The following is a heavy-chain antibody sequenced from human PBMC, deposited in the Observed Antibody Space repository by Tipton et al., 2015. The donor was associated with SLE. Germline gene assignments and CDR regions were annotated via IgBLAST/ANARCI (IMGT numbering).Heavy chain of an antibody. J-gene: IGHJ4*02. Sequence: TLSLTCAASGESFFGYYWSWLRQYPGTGLEWIGYIYYSGGTYYNPSLMSRVTISVDTSKNQVSLKLTSVTAADTAVYYCATSGRGYSIAYDYWGQGTLVTVSS. CDR1: GESFFGYY. D-gene: IGHD5-18*01. CDR3: ATSGRGYSIAYDY. CDR2: IYYSGGT. V-gene: IGHV4-31*11.